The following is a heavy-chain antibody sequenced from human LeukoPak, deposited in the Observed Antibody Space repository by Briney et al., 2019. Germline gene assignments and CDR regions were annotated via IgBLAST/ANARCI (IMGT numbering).Heavy chain of an antibody. J-gene: IGHJ5*02. D-gene: IGHD4-17*01. CDR1: GGSFSGYY. V-gene: IGHV4-34*01. CDR2: INHSGST. CDR3: ARGGEERYLWGWFDP. Sequence: PSETLSLTCAVYGGSFSGYYWSWIRQPPGKGLEWIGEINHSGSTNYNPSLKCRVTISVDTSKNQFSLKLSSVTAADTAVYYCARGGEERYLWGWFDPWGQGTLVTVSS.